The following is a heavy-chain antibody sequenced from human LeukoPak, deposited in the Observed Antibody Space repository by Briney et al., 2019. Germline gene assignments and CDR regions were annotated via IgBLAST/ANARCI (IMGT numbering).Heavy chain of an antibody. D-gene: IGHD2-15*01. J-gene: IGHJ4*02. V-gene: IGHV4-39*02. CDR3: ARDRPLYCSGGTCRPFDY. CDR2: IYYSGST. Sequence: RPSETLSLTCTVSGGSISSSSYYWGWIRQPPGKGLEWIGTIYYSGSTYYNPSLKSRVTISVDTSKNQFSMNLSSVTAADTAVYYCARDRPLYCSGGTCRPFDYWGQGTLVTVSS. CDR1: GGSISSSSYY.